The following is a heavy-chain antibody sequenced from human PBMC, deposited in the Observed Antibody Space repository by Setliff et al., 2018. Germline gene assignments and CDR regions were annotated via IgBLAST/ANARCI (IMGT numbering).Heavy chain of an antibody. J-gene: IGHJ4*03. Sequence: SETLSLTCNVSGVSIANTASYWSWIRQPAGKTLEWIGYIYYSGSTNYNPSLKSRVTISVDTSKNQFSLKLSSVTAADTAVYYCARENGYCSGGACYFMFDYWGQGTMVTVSS. CDR1: GVSIANTASY. CDR3: ARENGYCSGGACYFMFDY. CDR2: IYYSGST. D-gene: IGHD2-15*01. V-gene: IGHV4-61*10.